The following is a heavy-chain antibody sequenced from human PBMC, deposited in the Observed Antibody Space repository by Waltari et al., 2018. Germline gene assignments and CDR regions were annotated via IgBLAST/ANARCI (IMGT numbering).Heavy chain of an antibody. CDR2: ISGSGGST. V-gene: IGHV3-23*01. Sequence: GQVLESGGGVSQPGGSLRLSCAACGGTFSTYAMTWVRPAPGKWLECVSAISGSGGSTYYADSVKVRFTISRDTSKNTLYLQMNSLRAEDTAVYYCAKVYDFWSGYFDYWGQGTLVTVSS. CDR1: GGTFSTYA. D-gene: IGHD3-3*01. J-gene: IGHJ4*02. CDR3: AKVYDFWSGYFDY.